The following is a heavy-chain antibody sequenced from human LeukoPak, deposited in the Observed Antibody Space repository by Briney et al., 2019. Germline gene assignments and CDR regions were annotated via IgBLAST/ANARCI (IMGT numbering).Heavy chain of an antibody. CDR1: GGSISSSSYY. J-gene: IGHJ6*03. Sequence: SETLSLTCTVSGGSISSSSYYWGWIRQPPGKGLEWIGSIYYSGSTYYNPSLKSRVTISVDTSKNQFSLKLSSVTAADTAVYYCARQVGLSYALYYMDVWGKGTTVTVSS. D-gene: IGHD3-10*01. CDR2: IYYSGST. V-gene: IGHV4-39*01. CDR3: ARQVGLSYALYYMDV.